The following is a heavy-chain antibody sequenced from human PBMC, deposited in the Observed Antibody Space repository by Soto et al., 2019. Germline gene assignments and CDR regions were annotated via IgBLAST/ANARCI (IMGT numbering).Heavy chain of an antibody. CDR3: TRIYGTGTYLPDF. J-gene: IGHJ4*02. Sequence: VRLVDSGGDLVQPGRSLRLSCTATGFTSGYYGVSWFRQAPGKGLEWVGFIRGTAYGGATDYAASVVVRFTITRTESENVAYLQMNSLKTDDTAVYYCTRIYGTGTYLPDFWGQGTLVTVSS. CDR1: GFTSGYYG. V-gene: IGHV3-49*03. CDR2: IRGTAYGGAT. D-gene: IGHD3-10*01.